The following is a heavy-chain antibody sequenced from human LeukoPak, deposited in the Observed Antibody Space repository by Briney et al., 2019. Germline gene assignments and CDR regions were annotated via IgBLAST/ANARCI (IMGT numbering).Heavy chain of an antibody. CDR3: ARNVSVPGLTGYPNWFDP. CDR1: GGSISSYY. D-gene: IGHD3-9*01. V-gene: IGHV4-4*07. J-gene: IGHJ5*02. Sequence: SETLSLTCTVSGGSISSYYWSWIRQPAGKGLEWIGRIYTSGSTNYNHSLKSRVTMSVDASKNKFSLKLSSVTAADTAVYYCARNVSVPGLTGYPNWFDPWGQGTLVTVSS. CDR2: IYTSGST.